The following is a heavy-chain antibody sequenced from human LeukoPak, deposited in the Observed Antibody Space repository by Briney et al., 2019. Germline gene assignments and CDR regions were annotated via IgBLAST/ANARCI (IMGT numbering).Heavy chain of an antibody. CDR3: ARETGTTYYYYYMDV. CDR1: GYTFTSYY. V-gene: IGHV1-46*01. CDR2: INPSGGST. D-gene: IGHD1-1*01. J-gene: IGHJ6*03. Sequence: ASVKVSCKASGYTFTSYYMHWVRQAPGQGLEWMGIINPSGGSTSYAQKFQGRVTMTRDTSISTAYMELSRLRSDDTAVYYCARETGTTYYYYYMDVWGKGTTVTVSS.